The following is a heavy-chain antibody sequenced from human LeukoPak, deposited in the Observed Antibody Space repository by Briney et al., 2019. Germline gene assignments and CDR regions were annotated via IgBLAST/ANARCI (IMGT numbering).Heavy chain of an antibody. CDR2: IYPGDSDT. CDR1: GYSFTSYW. V-gene: IGHV5-51*01. J-gene: IGHJ3*02. Sequence: GESLKISCKGSGYSFTSYWIGWVRQMPGKGLEWMGIIYPGDSDTRYSPSFQGQVTISADKSISTAYLQWSSLKASDTAMYYCARQRGYSGLGGAFDIWGQGTMVTVSS. CDR3: ARQRGYSGLGGAFDI. D-gene: IGHD5-12*01.